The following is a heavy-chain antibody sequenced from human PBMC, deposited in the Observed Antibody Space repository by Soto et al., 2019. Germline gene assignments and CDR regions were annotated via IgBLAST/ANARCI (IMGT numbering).Heavy chain of an antibody. CDR3: ARDFGGILRFGES. V-gene: IGHV3-21*01. J-gene: IGHJ5*02. CDR2: IPSSTSYI. Sequence: DVQLVESGGGLVKPGGSLRLSCAASGFTFSTYNMNWVRQASGKGLEWVSSIPSSTSYIFYADSVKGRFTISRDNAKNSLYLQMNSLRAEDTAVYYCARDFGGILRFGESWGQGTLVTVSS. CDR1: GFTFSTYN. D-gene: IGHD3-10*01.